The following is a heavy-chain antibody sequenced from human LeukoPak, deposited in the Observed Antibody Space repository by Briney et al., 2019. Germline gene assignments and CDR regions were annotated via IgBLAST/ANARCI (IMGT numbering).Heavy chain of an antibody. CDR2: MSYSESA. V-gene: IGHV4-39*01. Sequence: MPSETLSLTCTVSGDSISSSNYYWGWIRQPPGKGLEWIGSMSYSESADYNPSLKSRVTISVDTSKNQFSLKLSSVTAADTAVYYRARRGKGCSGGSCYNWFDPWGQGTLVTVSS. J-gene: IGHJ5*02. CDR1: GDSISSSNYY. CDR3: ARRGKGCSGGSCYNWFDP. D-gene: IGHD2-15*01.